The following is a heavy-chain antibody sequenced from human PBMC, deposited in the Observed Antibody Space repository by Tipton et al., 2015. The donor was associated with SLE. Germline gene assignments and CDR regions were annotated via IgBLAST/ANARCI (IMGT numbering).Heavy chain of an antibody. D-gene: IGHD3-10*01. CDR1: GGSISSYY. CDR2: IYYSGST. Sequence: TLSLTCTVSGGSISSYYWSWIRQPPGKGLEWIGYIYYSGSTYYNPSLKSRVTISVDTSKNQFSLKLSSVTAADTAVYYCAREITMVRGAAFDIWGQGTMVTVSS. J-gene: IGHJ3*02. V-gene: IGHV4-59*12. CDR3: AREITMVRGAAFDI.